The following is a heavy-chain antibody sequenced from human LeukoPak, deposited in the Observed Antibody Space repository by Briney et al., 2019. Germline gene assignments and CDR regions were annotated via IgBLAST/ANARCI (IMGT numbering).Heavy chain of an antibody. CDR2: SSRNSGSI. CDR3: ARDASVSTYYYDSSGRHFDY. Sequence: GGSLRLSCAASGFTFDDYAMHWVRPAPGKGLEWVSGSSRNSGSIGYADSVKGRFTISRDNAKNSLYLQMNSLRAEDTAVYYCARDASVSTYYYDSSGRHFDYWGQGTLVTVSS. CDR1: GFTFDDYA. J-gene: IGHJ4*02. D-gene: IGHD3-22*01. V-gene: IGHV3-9*01.